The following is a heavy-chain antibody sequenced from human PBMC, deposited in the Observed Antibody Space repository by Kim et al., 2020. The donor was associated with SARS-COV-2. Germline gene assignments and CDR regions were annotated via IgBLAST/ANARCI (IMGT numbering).Heavy chain of an antibody. V-gene: IGHV1-58*01. D-gene: IGHD3-10*01. CDR3: AATSIHYGSGSYGGDY. Sequence: SVKVSCKASGFTFTSSAVQWVRQARGQRLEWIGWIVVGSGNTNYAQKFQERVTITRDMSTSTAYMELSSLRSEDTAVYYCAATSIHYGSGSYGGDYWGQGTLVTVSS. CDR2: IVVGSGNT. CDR1: GFTFTSSA. J-gene: IGHJ4*02.